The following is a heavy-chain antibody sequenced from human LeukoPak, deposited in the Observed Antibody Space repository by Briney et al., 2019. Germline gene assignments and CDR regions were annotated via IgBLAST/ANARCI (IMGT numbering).Heavy chain of an antibody. J-gene: IGHJ6*02. V-gene: IGHV3-74*01. CDR3: ARNNGMDV. CDR1: GFTFSSSW. Sequence: GGSLRLSCAASGFTFSSSWMHWVRQAPEKGLVWVSRINSDGSSTSYADSVKGRFTISKDNAKNSLYLQMNSLRAEDTALYHCARNNGMDVWGQGTTVTVSS. CDR2: INSDGSST.